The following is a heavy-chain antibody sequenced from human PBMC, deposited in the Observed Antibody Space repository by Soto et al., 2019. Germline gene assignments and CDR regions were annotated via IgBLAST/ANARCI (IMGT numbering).Heavy chain of an antibody. CDR1: GGSISSGGYY. V-gene: IGHV4-31*03. J-gene: IGHJ5*02. CDR3: AREGSWYPGNWFDP. D-gene: IGHD6-13*01. Sequence: SETLSLTCTVSGGSISSGGYYWSWIRQHPGKGLEWIGYIYYGGSTYYNPSLKSRATISGDTSKNQFSLKLSSVTAADTAVYYCAREGSWYPGNWFDPWGQGTLVTVSS. CDR2: IYYGGST.